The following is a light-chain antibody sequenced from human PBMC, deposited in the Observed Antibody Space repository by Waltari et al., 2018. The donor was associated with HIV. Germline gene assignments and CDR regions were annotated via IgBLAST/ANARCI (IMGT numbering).Light chain of an antibody. V-gene: IGLV3-21*04. Sequence: SYVLTQPPSVSVAPGKTARITCGGNNIGSKSVHWYQQKPGQAPVLVIYDDSDRPSGSPERFYGANSGNTATLTSSRVEGGDEADYYWQVWDSSSDHWVFGGGTKLTVL. CDR2: DDS. CDR1: NIGSKS. CDR3: QVWDSSSDHWV. J-gene: IGLJ3*02.